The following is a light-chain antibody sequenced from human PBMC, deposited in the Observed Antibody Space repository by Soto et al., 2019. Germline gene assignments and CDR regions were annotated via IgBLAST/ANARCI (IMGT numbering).Light chain of an antibody. V-gene: IGKV4-1*01. CDR3: QQYHSTPRT. J-gene: IGKJ1*01. CDR1: QSVLYSSNNKNY. Sequence: DIVMTQSPDSLAVSLGERATINCKSSQSVLYSSNNKNYLAWYQQKPGQPPKLLIYWASTRESGVPDRFSGNGSGTDFTLTISSLQAEDVAVYYCQQYHSTPRTFGQGTKVEIK. CDR2: WAS.